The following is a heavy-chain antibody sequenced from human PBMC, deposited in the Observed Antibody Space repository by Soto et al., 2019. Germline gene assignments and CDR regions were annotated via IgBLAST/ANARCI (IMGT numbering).Heavy chain of an antibody. Sequence: GGSLRLSCAASGFTFSSYAMSWVRQAPGKGLEWVSAISGSGGSTYYADSVKGRFTISRDNSKNTLYLQMNSLRAEDTAVYYCAKGMSGSYYKDLLDYWGQGTLVTVSS. CDR1: GFTFSSYA. CDR2: ISGSGGST. D-gene: IGHD1-26*01. J-gene: IGHJ4*02. CDR3: AKGMSGSYYKDLLDY. V-gene: IGHV3-23*01.